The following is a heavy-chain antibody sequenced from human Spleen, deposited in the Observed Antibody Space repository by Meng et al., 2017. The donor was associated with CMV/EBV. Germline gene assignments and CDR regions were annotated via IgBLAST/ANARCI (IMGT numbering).Heavy chain of an antibody. V-gene: IGHV1-18*04. CDR2: ISAYNGNT. CDR1: GYTFSDHY. D-gene: IGHD1-26*01. Sequence: ASVKVSCKASGYTFSDHYMHWVRQAPGQGLEWMGWISAYNGNTNYAQKLQGRVTMTTDTSTRTAYLELRSLRSDDTAVYYCARSRVGAWTWFDPWGQGTLVTVSS. CDR3: ARSRVGAWTWFDP. J-gene: IGHJ5*02.